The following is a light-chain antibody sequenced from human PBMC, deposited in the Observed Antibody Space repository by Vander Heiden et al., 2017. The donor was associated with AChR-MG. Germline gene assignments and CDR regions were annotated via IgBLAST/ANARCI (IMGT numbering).Light chain of an antibody. CDR2: DNN. V-gene: IGLV1-51*01. Sequence: QSVLTQPPSVSAAPGQKVTISCSGSSSNIGNNYISWYQQLPGTAPKLLIYDNNQRPSGIPDRFSGSKSGTSATLGITGLQTGDEADYYCGTWDSSLNAAVFGGGTQLTVL. CDR1: SSNIGNNY. J-gene: IGLJ7*01. CDR3: GTWDSSLNAAV.